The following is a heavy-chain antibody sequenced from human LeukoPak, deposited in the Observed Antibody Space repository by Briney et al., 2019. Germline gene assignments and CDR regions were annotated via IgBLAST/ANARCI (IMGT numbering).Heavy chain of an antibody. CDR2: IYYSGST. CDR3: ARFIVATISEVAPGGDWYFDL. J-gene: IGHJ2*01. Sequence: SETLSLTCTVSGGSVSSGSYYWSWIRQPPGKGLEWIGYIYYSGSTNYNPSLKSRVTISVDTSKNQFSLKLSSVTAADTAVYYCARFIVATISEVAPGGDWYFDLWGRGTLVTVSS. D-gene: IGHD5-12*01. V-gene: IGHV4-61*01. CDR1: GGSVSSGSYY.